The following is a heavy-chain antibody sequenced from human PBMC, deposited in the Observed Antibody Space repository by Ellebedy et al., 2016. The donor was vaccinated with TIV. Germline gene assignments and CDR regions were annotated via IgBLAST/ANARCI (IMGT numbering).Heavy chain of an antibody. D-gene: IGHD1-26*01. CDR3: TRAGRYADF. V-gene: IGHV3-49*03. Sequence: GGSLRLSXTCSGFIFGDFAVSWFRLAPGKGLDWVGFIRSKVNGGTTEYAPSVEGRSIMSRDDSKSIAFLEMNSLKVEDTAVYYCTRAGRYADFWGQGTLVTVSS. CDR2: IRSKVNGGTT. J-gene: IGHJ4*02. CDR1: GFIFGDFA.